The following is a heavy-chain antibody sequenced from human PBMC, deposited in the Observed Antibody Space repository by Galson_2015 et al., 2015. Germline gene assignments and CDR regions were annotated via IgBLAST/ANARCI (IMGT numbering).Heavy chain of an antibody. CDR2: ISGNGANT. CDR3: AKGRALQVWFGDDY. D-gene: IGHD5-18*01. J-gene: IGHJ4*02. V-gene: IGHV3-23*01. Sequence: SLRLSCAASGFTFTNYAMSWVRQAPGKGLEWVSAISGNGANTYYADSVKGRFTISRDNSKNTLYLQMNSLRAEDTAVNYCAKGRALQVWFGDDYWGQGTLVPVSS. CDR1: GFTFTNYA.